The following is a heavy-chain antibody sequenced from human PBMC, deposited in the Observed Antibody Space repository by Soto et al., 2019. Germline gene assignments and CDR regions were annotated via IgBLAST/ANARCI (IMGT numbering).Heavy chain of an antibody. CDR2: IVVGSGNT. CDR3: AAASVIQLGSYYYYCMDV. Sequence: GASVKVSCKASGFTFTSSAVQWVRQARGQRLEWIGWIVVGSGNTNYAQKFQERVTITRDMSTSTAYMELSSLRSEDTAVYYCAAASVIQLGSYYYYCMDVWGQGTTVTVPS. CDR1: GFTFTSSA. D-gene: IGHD5-18*01. J-gene: IGHJ6*02. V-gene: IGHV1-58*01.